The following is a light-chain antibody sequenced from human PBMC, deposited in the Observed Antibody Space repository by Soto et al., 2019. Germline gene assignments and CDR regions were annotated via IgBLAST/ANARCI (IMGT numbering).Light chain of an antibody. CDR2: EAS. J-gene: IGKJ1*01. CDR3: QQYNFFSPWT. Sequence: SQMTQSPSTLSASVGDRVTVTCRASQYISKWLAWYQQKPGKAPKLLIYEASSLESGVPSRFSGSGSGTAFTLTISSLQPDDFATYYCQQYNFFSPWTFGQGTKVDI. CDR1: QYISKW. V-gene: IGKV1-5*03.